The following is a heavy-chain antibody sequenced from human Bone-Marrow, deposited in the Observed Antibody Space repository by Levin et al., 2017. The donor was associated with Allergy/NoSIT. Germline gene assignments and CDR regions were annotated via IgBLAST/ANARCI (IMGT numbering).Heavy chain of an antibody. D-gene: IGHD3-10*01. CDR1: GFTFHSFV. Sequence: GGSLRLSCAASGFTFHSFVMSWVRQAPGKGLEWVSGISGGGGSTYYADSVKGRFTLSRDNSRDTLSLQMNSLRAEDTAVYYCAREVQGVIMTAGFDFWGQGILVTVSS. CDR2: ISGGGGST. J-gene: IGHJ4*02. V-gene: IGHV3-23*01. CDR3: AREVQGVIMTAGFDF.